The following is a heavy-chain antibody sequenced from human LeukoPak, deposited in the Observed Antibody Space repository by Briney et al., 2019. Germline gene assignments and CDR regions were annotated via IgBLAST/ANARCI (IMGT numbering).Heavy chain of an antibody. Sequence: GGSLRLSCAASGFPLSNYWMSWVRQAPGRGLEWVANIKQDGSERYYVDSVKGRFAISRDNAENSLYLQMNSLRAEDTAVYYCARYGNGAWLAHYSFDIWGQGTMVTVSS. V-gene: IGHV3-7*01. CDR3: ARYGNGAWLAHYSFDI. J-gene: IGHJ3*02. CDR1: GFPLSNYW. D-gene: IGHD6-19*01. CDR2: IKQDGSER.